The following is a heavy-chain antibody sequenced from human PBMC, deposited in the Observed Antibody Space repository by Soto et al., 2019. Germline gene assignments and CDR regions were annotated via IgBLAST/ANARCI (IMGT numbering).Heavy chain of an antibody. J-gene: IGHJ3*02. Sequence: QVQLVQSGAEVKKTGSSVKVSCKASGGSFSSYTISWVRQAPGQGLEWMGRIVPMVGRTIYAQKFQGRVAISADQSTTTAYMDLSNLAYEDTAMYYCALDSGSDVFDIWGQGTRVTVSS. CDR2: IVPMVGRT. CDR1: GGSFSSYT. CDR3: ALDSGSDVFDI. V-gene: IGHV1-69*02. D-gene: IGHD3-10*01.